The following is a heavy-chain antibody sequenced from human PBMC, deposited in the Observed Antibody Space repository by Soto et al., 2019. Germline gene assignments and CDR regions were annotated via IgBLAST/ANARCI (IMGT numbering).Heavy chain of an antibody. D-gene: IGHD5-12*01. V-gene: IGHV3-15*07. J-gene: IGHJ4*02. CDR3: ITDHRGY. CDR2: IRGKDHAGST. CDR1: GFSFNNAW. Sequence: EVQLVQSGGGLVQPGGSLRLSCVTSGFSFNNAWINWVRQAPGKGLEWVGLIRGKDHAGSTDYSAPVKGRFTISREDTKRTVYLQMDSLKTEDTAVYYCITDHRGYRGQGTLVTVSS.